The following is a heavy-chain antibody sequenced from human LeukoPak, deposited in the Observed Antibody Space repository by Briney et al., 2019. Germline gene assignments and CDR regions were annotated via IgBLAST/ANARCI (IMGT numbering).Heavy chain of an antibody. Sequence: GGSLRLSCAASGFTFSSYSMSWVRQAPGKGLEWVANIKQDGSEKYYVDSVKGRFTISRDNAKNSLYLQMNSLRAEDTAVYYCARARSTVTSYYYYYYMDVWGKGTTVTVSS. J-gene: IGHJ6*03. CDR2: IKQDGSEK. V-gene: IGHV3-7*03. D-gene: IGHD4-17*01. CDR1: GFTFSSYS. CDR3: ARARSTVTSYYYYYYMDV.